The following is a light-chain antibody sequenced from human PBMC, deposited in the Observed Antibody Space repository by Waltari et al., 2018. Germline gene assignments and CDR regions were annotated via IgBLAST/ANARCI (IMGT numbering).Light chain of an antibody. J-gene: IGLJ2*01. CDR3: SSYAGSYTVL. CDR2: DVN. Sequence: QSALTQPRSVSGSPGQSVTISCTGTRSGVGGYNYVSWYLQHPGQAPELMLFDVNKRPSGVPDRFSGSKSGNTASLTISGLQAEDEADYYCSSYAGSYTVLFGGGTKLTVL. V-gene: IGLV2-11*01. CDR1: RSGVGGYNY.